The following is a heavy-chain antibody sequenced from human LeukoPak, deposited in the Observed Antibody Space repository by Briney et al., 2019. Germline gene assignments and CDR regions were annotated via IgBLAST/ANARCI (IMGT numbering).Heavy chain of an antibody. CDR2: ISGSSGII. CDR1: GFTFNTYT. J-gene: IGHJ4*02. V-gene: IGHV3-48*04. D-gene: IGHD6-13*01. CDR3: AREGAAAGYNY. Sequence: GGSLRLSCAASGFTFNTYTMNWVRQAPGKGLEWVSYISGSSGIIDYADSVKGRFTISRDNAKNSLYLQMNSLRAEDTAVYYCAREGAAAGYNYWGQGTLVTVSS.